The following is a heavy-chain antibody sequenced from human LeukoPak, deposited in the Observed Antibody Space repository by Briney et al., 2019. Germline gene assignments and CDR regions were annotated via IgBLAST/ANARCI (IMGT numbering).Heavy chain of an antibody. CDR2: MNPNSGNT. CDR1: GYTFTSYD. Sequence: ASVKVSCKASGYTFTSYDINWVRQATGQGLEWMGWMNPNSGNTGYAQKFQGRVTMTRNTSISTAYMELSSLRSEDTAVYYCARGYIPRSGYYYAYYFDYWGQGTLVTVSS. J-gene: IGHJ4*02. D-gene: IGHD3-22*01. CDR3: ARGYIPRSGYYYAYYFDY. V-gene: IGHV1-8*01.